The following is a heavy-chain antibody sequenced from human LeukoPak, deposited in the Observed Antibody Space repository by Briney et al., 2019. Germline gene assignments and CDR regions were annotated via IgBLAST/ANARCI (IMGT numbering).Heavy chain of an antibody. D-gene: IGHD2-2*01. CDR2: IWYDGSNK. V-gene: IGHV3-33*01. J-gene: IGHJ3*02. Sequence: PGRSLRLSCAASGFTFSSYGMHWVRQAPGTRLEWVAVIWYDGSNKYYADSVKGRFTISRDNSKNTLYLQMNSLRAEDTAVYYCARSRTGYCSSTSCFDAFDIWGQGTMVTVSS. CDR1: GFTFSSYG. CDR3: ARSRTGYCSSTSCFDAFDI.